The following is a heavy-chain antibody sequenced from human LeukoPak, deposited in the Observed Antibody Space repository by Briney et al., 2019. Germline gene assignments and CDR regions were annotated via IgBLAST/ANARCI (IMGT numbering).Heavy chain of an antibody. V-gene: IGHV1-2*02. Sequence: ASVKVSCKASGYTFTGYYMHWVRQAPGQGLEWMGWINPNSGGTNYAQKFQGRVTMTRDTSISTAYMELSRLRSDDTAVYYCARGSGITIFGVVIMSDAFDIWGQGTMVTVSS. CDR3: ARGSGITIFGVVIMSDAFDI. D-gene: IGHD3-3*01. J-gene: IGHJ3*02. CDR1: GYTFTGYY. CDR2: INPNSGGT.